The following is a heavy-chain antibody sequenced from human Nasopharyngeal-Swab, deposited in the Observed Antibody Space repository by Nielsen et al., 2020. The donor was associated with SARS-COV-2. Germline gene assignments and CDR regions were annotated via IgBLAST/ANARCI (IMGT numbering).Heavy chain of an antibody. V-gene: IGHV4-39*01. Sequence: WIRQPPGKGLEWIGSIYYSGSTYYNPSLKRRVTISKDTSKNQFSLKLSSVTAADTAVYYCARHLSHDYGDPESYYYFDYWGQGTLVTVSS. D-gene: IGHD4-17*01. CDR3: ARHLSHDYGDPESYYYFDY. CDR2: IYYSGST. J-gene: IGHJ4*02.